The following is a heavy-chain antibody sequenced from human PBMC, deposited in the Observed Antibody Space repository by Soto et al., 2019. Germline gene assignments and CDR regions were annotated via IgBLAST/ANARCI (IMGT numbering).Heavy chain of an antibody. J-gene: IGHJ4*02. CDR3: ARASGLGVAHIDY. CDR2: IFHSGSS. Sequence: SSALSLTCTFSGGSISSGGYYWSWIRQPPGKGLEWIGYIFHSGSSDYPPSLKSRVTISVDTSKSQISLRLTSVTAADSAVYYCARASGLGVAHIDYWGQGTLVTVSS. CDR1: GGSISSGGYY. D-gene: IGHD6-19*01. V-gene: IGHV4-61*08.